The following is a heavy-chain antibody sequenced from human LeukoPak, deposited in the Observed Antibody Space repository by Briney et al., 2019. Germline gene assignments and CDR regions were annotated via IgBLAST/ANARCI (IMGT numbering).Heavy chain of an antibody. Sequence: SETLSLTCPVSGASINNYYWSWIRQPPGKGLEWIGYIYFSGSTNYNPSLKSRVTISVDTSKNQFSLRLSSVTAADTAVYYCARVAGTGYYAFDIWGQGTMVTVSS. D-gene: IGHD3/OR15-3a*01. J-gene: IGHJ3*02. CDR2: IYFSGST. CDR3: ARVAGTGYYAFDI. V-gene: IGHV4-59*01. CDR1: GASINNYY.